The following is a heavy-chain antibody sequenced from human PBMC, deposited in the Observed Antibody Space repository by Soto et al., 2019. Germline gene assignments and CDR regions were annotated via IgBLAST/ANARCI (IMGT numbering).Heavy chain of an antibody. CDR1: GSSISSYF. CDR3: ARVSNSSGWGWFDP. CDR2: IYYSGST. Sequence: TLSLTCTVSGSSISSYFWSWIRQPPGKGLEWIAPIYYSGSTNYNPSLKSRVTISVDTSKNQFSLKLSSVTAADTAIFYCARVSNSSGWGWFDPWGQGTLVTVSS. V-gene: IGHV4-59*01. D-gene: IGHD6-25*01. J-gene: IGHJ5*02.